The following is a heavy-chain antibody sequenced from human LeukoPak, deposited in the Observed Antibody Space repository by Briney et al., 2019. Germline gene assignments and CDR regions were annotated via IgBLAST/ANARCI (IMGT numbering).Heavy chain of an antibody. J-gene: IGHJ4*02. Sequence: ASVKVSCKASGGTFSSYAISWVRQAPGQGLEWMGGIIPIFDTANYAQTFQGRVTITADKSTSTAYMELSSLRSEDTAVYYCARAVQVTTGGLFDYWGQGTLVTVSS. V-gene: IGHV1-69*06. D-gene: IGHD4-17*01. CDR1: GGTFSSYA. CDR3: ARAVQVTTGGLFDY. CDR2: IIPIFDTA.